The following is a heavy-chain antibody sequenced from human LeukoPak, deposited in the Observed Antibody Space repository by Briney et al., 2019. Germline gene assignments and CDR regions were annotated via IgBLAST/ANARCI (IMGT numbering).Heavy chain of an antibody. J-gene: IGHJ4*02. CDR3: ARDKPHCSSTSCYNGPWDY. CDR1: GFTFSSYA. CDR2: ISYDGSNK. V-gene: IGHV3-30*04. D-gene: IGHD2-2*02. Sequence: GGSLRLSCAASGFTFSSYAMHWVRQAPGKGLEWVAVISYDGSNKYYADSVKGRLTISRDNSKNTLYLQMNSLRAEDTAVYYCARDKPHCSSTSCYNGPWDYWGQGTLVTVSS.